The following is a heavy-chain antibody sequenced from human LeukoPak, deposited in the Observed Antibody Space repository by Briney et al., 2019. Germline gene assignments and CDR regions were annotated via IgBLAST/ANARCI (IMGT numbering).Heavy chain of an antibody. J-gene: IGHJ4*02. CDR3: ATAGTGRGPFDY. CDR2: IYHSGSS. Sequence: SETLSLTCAVSGYSISSGYFWGWIRQPPGKGLEWVANIYHSGSSHCNPSLKSRVTISVDTSKNQFSLRLTSVTAADTAVYYCATAGTGRGPFDYWGQGTLVTVSS. D-gene: IGHD1-1*01. V-gene: IGHV4-38-2*01. CDR1: GYSISSGYF.